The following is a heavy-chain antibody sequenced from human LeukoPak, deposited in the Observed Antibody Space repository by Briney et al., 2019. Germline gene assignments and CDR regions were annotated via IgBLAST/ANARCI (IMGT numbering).Heavy chain of an antibody. V-gene: IGHV4-59*01. CDR2: IYYSGST. J-gene: IGHJ4*02. D-gene: IGHD3-22*01. CDR3: ARQRDYYDSSGYDYFDY. CDR1: GGSISSYY. Sequence: SSETLSLTCTVSGGSISSYYWSWIRQPPGKGLEWIGYIYYSGSTNYNPSLKSRVTISVDTSKNQFSLKLSSVTAADTAVYYCARQRDYYDSSGYDYFDYWGQGTLVTVSS.